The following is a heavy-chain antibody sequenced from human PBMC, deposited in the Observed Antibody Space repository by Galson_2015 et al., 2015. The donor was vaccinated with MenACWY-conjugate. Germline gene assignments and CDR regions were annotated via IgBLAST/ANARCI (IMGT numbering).Heavy chain of an antibody. Sequence: SLRLSCAASGFTFSDHYMDWVRQAPGKGLEWVGRTRNKANSYTTEYAASVKGRFTISRDDSKNSLYLQMNSLKTEDTAVYYCASSQNYGDYYYYYGMDVWGQGTTVTVSS. CDR2: TRNKANSYTT. D-gene: IGHD4-17*01. CDR1: GFTFSDHY. V-gene: IGHV3-72*01. CDR3: ASSQNYGDYYYYYGMDV. J-gene: IGHJ6*02.